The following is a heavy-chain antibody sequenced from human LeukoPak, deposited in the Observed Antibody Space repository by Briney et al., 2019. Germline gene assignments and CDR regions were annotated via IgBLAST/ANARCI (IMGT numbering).Heavy chain of an antibody. J-gene: IGHJ4*02. V-gene: IGHV4-31*03. CDR1: GGSISSGGYY. Sequence: SQTLSLTCTVSGGSISSGGYYWSWIRQHPGKGLEWIGYIYYSGSTYYNPSLKSRVTISVDTSKNQFSLKLSSVTAADTAVYYCARHLPRSGYSDYWGQGTLVTVSS. CDR2: IYYSGST. D-gene: IGHD3-22*01. CDR3: ARHLPRSGYSDY.